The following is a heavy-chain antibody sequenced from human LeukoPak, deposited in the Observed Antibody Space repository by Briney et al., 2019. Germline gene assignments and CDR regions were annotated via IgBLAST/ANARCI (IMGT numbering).Heavy chain of an antibody. CDR2: INPNSGGT. CDR3: ATDYDSSGYYSRRGFDY. Sequence: ASVKVSCKASGYTFTAYYMHWVRQAPGQGLEWMGWINPNSGGTNSSQKFQDRVTLTRDTSISTAYMELGSLRSDDTAVYYCATDYDSSGYYSRRGFDYWGQGTLVTVSS. V-gene: IGHV1-2*02. D-gene: IGHD3-22*01. CDR1: GYTFTAYY. J-gene: IGHJ4*02.